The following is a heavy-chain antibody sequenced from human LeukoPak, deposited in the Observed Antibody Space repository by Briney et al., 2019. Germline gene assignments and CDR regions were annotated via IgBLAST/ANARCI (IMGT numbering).Heavy chain of an antibody. Sequence: SETLSLTCAVYGGSFSGYYWSWIRQPPGKGLEWIGEINHSGSTNYNPSLKSRVTISVDTSKNQFSLKLSSVTAADTAVYYCARNYAAGVSYYYYYYMDVWGKGTTVTVSS. J-gene: IGHJ6*03. CDR1: GGSFSGYY. D-gene: IGHD6-13*01. CDR2: INHSGST. CDR3: ARNYAAGVSYYYYYYMDV. V-gene: IGHV4-34*01.